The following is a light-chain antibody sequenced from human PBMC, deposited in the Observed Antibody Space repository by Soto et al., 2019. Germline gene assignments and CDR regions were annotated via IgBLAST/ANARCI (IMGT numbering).Light chain of an antibody. CDR3: QQYNNWPPYS. J-gene: IGKJ2*01. Sequence: IVMTQSPATLSVSPGESATPSCRASQSVGTNLAWYQQTPGQAPRVLIHSASTRATGIPARFSGSGSDTEFTLTISGLQSEDFAIYYCQQYNNWPPYSFGQGTKLENK. CDR1: QSVGTN. CDR2: SAS. V-gene: IGKV3-15*01.